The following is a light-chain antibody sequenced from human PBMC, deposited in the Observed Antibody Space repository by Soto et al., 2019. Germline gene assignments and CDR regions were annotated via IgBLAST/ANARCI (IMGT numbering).Light chain of an antibody. CDR3: QQSYTTPWT. J-gene: IGKJ1*01. V-gene: IGKV1-39*01. CDR2: AAS. Sequence: DIPMTQSPSSLSASVGDRVTITCRASQSINSYLNWYQQKPGKVPKLLIYAASSLQSGVPSRFSGSGSVTDFTLTISSLQAEDFATYYCQQSYTTPWTFGQGTKVEIK. CDR1: QSINSY.